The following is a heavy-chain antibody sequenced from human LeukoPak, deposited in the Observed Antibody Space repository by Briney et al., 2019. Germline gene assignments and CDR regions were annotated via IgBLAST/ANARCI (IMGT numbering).Heavy chain of an antibody. D-gene: IGHD6-19*01. CDR1: GGTFSSYA. V-gene: IGHV1-18*01. CDR2: ISAYNGNT. CDR3: AREDETAVAGSVY. Sequence: ASVKVSCKASGGTFSSYAISWVRQAPGQGLEWMGWISAYNGNTNYAQKLQGRVTMTTDTSTSTAYMELRSLRSEDTAVYYCAREDETAVAGSVYWGQGTLVTVSS. J-gene: IGHJ4*02.